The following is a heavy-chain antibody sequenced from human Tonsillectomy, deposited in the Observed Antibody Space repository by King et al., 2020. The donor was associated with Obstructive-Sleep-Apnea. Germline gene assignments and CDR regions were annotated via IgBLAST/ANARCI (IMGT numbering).Heavy chain of an antibody. CDR2: ISSSCTTI. D-gene: IGHD3-10*01. CDR3: ARDTHGSGSSFDY. J-gene: IGHJ4*02. CDR1: GFTFSSYS. V-gene: IGHV3-48*01. Sequence: VQLVESGGGFIHPGGSLRLSCAASGFTFSSYSINWVRQAPGKGLEWLSYISSSCTTIYYAASVKGRFTISRDNAKNSLYLQMNSLRADDTAVYYCARDTHGSGSSFDYWGQGTLVTVSS.